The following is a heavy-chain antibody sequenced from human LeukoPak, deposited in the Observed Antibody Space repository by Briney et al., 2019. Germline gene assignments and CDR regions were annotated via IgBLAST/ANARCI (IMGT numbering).Heavy chain of an antibody. CDR3: AREMTTEYYFDY. V-gene: IGHV4-34*01. CDR1: GGSFSGYY. CDR2: INHSGST. D-gene: IGHD5-24*01. J-gene: IGHJ4*02. Sequence: SETLSLTCAVYGGSFSGYYWSWIRQPPGKGLEWIGEINHSGSTNYNPSLKSRATISVDTSKNQFSLKLSSVTAADTAVYYCAREMTTEYYFDYWGQGTLVTVSS.